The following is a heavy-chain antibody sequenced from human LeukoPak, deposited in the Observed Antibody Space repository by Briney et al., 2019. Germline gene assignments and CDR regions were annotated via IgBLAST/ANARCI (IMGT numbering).Heavy chain of an antibody. CDR3: ARVRPGYYCDY. J-gene: IGHJ4*02. CDR2: ISKNSDDI. V-gene: IGHV3-21*05. Sequence: GGSLRLSCVASGFTFSIYSMNWVRQAPGKGVEWVSYISKNSDDIYNADSVRGRFTISRDNAKNSLYLQMNSLRAEDTAVYYCARVRPGYYCDYWGQGILVTVSS. CDR1: GFTFSIYS.